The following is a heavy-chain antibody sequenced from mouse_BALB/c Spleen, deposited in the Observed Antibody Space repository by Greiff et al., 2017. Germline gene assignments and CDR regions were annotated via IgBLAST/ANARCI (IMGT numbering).Heavy chain of an antibody. Sequence: QVQLQQSAAELARPGASVKMSCKASGYTFTSYTMHWVKQRPGQGLEWIGYINPSSGYTEYTQKFKDKTTLTADKSSSTAYMQLSSLTSEDSAVYYCERSYGNYVYAMDYWGQGTSVTVSS. V-gene: IGHV1-4*02. CDR2: INPSSGYT. D-gene: IGHD2-1*01. CDR1: GYTFTSYT. CDR3: ERSYGNYVYAMDY. J-gene: IGHJ4*01.